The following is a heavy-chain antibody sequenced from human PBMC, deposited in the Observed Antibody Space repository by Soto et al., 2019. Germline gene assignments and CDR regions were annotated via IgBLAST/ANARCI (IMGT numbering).Heavy chain of an antibody. Sequence: PSETLSLTCTFSGGSISSSTHYCSWIRQHPGKGLEWIGYIYYDGTTYHNPSLKSRANMSVETSKSQFSLKLNSVTAADTAVYYCARVGLDGNYLSNFEYWGQGTPVNVSS. CDR1: GGSISSSTHY. CDR3: ARVGLDGNYLSNFEY. V-gene: IGHV4-31*03. CDR2: IYYDGTT. J-gene: IGHJ4*02. D-gene: IGHD1-7*01.